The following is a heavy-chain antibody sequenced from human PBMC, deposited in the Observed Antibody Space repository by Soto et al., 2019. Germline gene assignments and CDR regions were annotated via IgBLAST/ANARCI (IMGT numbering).Heavy chain of an antibody. V-gene: IGHV3-53*04. Sequence: EVQLVESGGGLVQPGGSLRLSCVASGIPVSSNYMTWVRQAPGKGLEWVSVLHSGGDTYYANSVKGRFTISRHDSTNTLFLQMNRLTAEDTAVYYCARDGPYYYASRMDVWGQGTTVTVS. CDR1: GIPVSSNY. D-gene: IGHD3-10*01. CDR2: LHSGGDT. CDR3: ARDGPYYYASRMDV. J-gene: IGHJ6*02.